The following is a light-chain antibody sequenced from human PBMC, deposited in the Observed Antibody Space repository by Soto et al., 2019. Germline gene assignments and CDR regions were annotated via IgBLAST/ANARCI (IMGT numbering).Light chain of an antibody. V-gene: IGKV1-33*01. CDR1: QDITDY. CDR2: DAS. J-gene: IGKJ1*01. Sequence: IQMTQSPSSLSASVGDRVSITCPASQDITDYLNWCQQKPGKAPNLLIYDASNLETGVPSRFSGSESGTDFTFTISSLQPEDIAVYYCQQYGSSPQDTFGQGTKVDI. CDR3: QQYGSSPQDT.